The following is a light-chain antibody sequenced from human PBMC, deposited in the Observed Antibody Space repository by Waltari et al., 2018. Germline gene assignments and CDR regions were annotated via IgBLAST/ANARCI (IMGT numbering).Light chain of an antibody. Sequence: QSALTPPASVSGSPGQSITISCPGTSSDVGGYNHVSWYPQHPGKAPKLMIYDVSNRPSGVSNRFSGSKSGNTASLTISGLQAEDEADYYCSSYTSSSTYVVFGGGTKLTVL. CDR3: SSYTSSSTYVV. CDR1: SSDVGGYNH. V-gene: IGLV2-14*01. J-gene: IGLJ2*01. CDR2: DVS.